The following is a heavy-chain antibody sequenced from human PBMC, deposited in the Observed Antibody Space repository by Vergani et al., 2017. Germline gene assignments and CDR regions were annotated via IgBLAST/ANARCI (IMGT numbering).Heavy chain of an antibody. V-gene: IGHV1-69*01. CDR3: ARAPIAAAGSTAYYMDV. J-gene: IGHJ6*03. CDR2: IIPIFGTA. D-gene: IGHD6-13*01. CDR1: GGTFSSYA. Sequence: QVQLVQSGAEVKKPGSSVKVSCKASGGTFSSYAISWVRQATGQGLVWMGGIIPIFGTANYAQKFQGRVTITADESTSTAYMELSSLRSEDTAVYYCARAPIAAAGSTAYYMDVWGKGTTVTVSS.